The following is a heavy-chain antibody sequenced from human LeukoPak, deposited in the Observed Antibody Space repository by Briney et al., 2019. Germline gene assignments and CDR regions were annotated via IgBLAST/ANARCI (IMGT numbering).Heavy chain of an antibody. V-gene: IGHV3-11*01. CDR3: ARDRLPYYDNSGETAPDY. Sequence: GGAPRLSCAASGFIFSDYYMSWIRQPPGKGLEWISYISNTGSAIYYADSVKARLTVSRDNANNSLCLQLNRLRAEDAAVYYCARDRLPYYDNSGETAPDYWGQGTLVTVSS. J-gene: IGHJ4*02. D-gene: IGHD3-22*01. CDR2: ISNTGSAI. CDR1: GFIFSDYY.